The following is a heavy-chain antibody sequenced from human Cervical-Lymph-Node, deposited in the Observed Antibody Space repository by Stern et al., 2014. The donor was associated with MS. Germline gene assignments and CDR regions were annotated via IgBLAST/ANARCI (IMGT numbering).Heavy chain of an antibody. J-gene: IGHJ4*02. D-gene: IGHD5-24*01. CDR2: VYPGGSDN. CDR3: ARHRDGYTTEY. V-gene: IGHV5-51*01. CDR1: GYSFISYW. Sequence: VQLVQSGAEVRKPGGSLKISCKASGYSFISYWIGWVRQIPGKGLEWVGIVYPGGSDNKSSTSFTGQGTISADKSISTVYLQWSRLKASDTAMYYGARHRDGYTTEYLGQGTLVTVSS.